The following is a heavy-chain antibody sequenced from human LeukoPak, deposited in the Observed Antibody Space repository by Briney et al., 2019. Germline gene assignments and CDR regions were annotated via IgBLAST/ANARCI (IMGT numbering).Heavy chain of an antibody. Sequence: GEFLKISCKGSGFIFTHYWIGWVRQEPGKGLEWMGIIYPDDSDTRYSPSFQGQVTISADKSINTAFLQWSSLKASDSAIYYCARLYYSASGYPDYWGQGTLVTVSS. D-gene: IGHD3-22*01. V-gene: IGHV5-51*01. CDR3: ARLYYSASGYPDY. CDR1: GFIFTHYW. J-gene: IGHJ4*02. CDR2: IYPDDSDT.